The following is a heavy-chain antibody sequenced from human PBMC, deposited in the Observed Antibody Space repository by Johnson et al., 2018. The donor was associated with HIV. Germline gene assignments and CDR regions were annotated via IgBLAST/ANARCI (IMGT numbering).Heavy chain of an antibody. CDR2: INWNGGST. D-gene: IGHD1-1*01. Sequence: VQLVESGGGLVQPGGSLRLSCAASGFTFSSYGMSWVRQAPGKGLEWVSGINWNGGSTGYADSVKGRFTISRDNAKNTVYLQMNSLRAEDTAVYYCARAEPWDRRHYAFDIWGQGTVVTVSS. J-gene: IGHJ3*02. CDR3: ARAEPWDRRHYAFDI. CDR1: GFTFSSYG. V-gene: IGHV3-20*04.